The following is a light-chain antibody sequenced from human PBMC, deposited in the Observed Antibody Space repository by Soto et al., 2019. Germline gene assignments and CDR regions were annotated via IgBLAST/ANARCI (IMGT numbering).Light chain of an antibody. J-gene: IGLJ1*01. CDR2: EVS. V-gene: IGLV2-14*01. CDR3: SSYTSSSTLVV. CDR1: SSDVGGYNY. Sequence: QSVLTQPASVSGSPGQSITISCTGTSSDVGGYNYVSWYQQHPGKAPKLVIFEVSNRPSGVSNRFSGSKSGNTASLTISGLQAEDEADYYCSSYTSSSTLVVFGTGTKLTVL.